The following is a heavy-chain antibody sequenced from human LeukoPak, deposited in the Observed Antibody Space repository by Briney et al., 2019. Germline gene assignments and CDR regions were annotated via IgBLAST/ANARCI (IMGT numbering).Heavy chain of an antibody. CDR1: GYTFTGYY. V-gene: IGHV1-2*06. CDR3: AYLLGAPLTNQSDY. Sequence: ASVKVSCKASGYTFTGYYMHWVRQAPGQGLEWMGRINPNSGGTNYAQKFQGRVTMTRDTSISTAYMELSRLRSDDMAVYYCAYLLGAPLTNQSDYWGQGTLVTVSS. J-gene: IGHJ4*02. D-gene: IGHD1-26*01. CDR2: INPNSGGT.